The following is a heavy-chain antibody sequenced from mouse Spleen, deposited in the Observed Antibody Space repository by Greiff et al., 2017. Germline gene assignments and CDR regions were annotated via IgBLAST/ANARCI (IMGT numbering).Heavy chain of an antibody. Sequence: EVMLVESEGGLVQPGSSLKLSCTASGFTFSDYYMAWVRQVPEKGLDWVANINYVGSSTYYLDSLKSRFIISRDNAKNILYLQMSSLKSEDKATYYRAREGGYGVDYWGQGTTLTVSS. D-gene: IGHD1-1*02. CDR1: GFTFSDYY. V-gene: IGHV5-16*01. CDR3: AREGGYGVDY. J-gene: IGHJ2*01. CDR2: INYVGSST.